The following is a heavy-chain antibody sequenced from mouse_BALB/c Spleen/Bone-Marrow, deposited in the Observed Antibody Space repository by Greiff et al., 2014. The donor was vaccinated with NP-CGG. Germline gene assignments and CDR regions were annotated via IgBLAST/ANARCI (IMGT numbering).Heavy chain of an antibody. Sequence: EVKLMESGPGLVKPSQSLSLTCSVTGYSITGGYYWNWVRQFPGNKPEWLGYISYDGSNHYNPSLTNRVSITRDTSKNQFFLKLNSVTTEDTGTYYCASVEVHAMDYWGQGTSVTVSS. CDR3: ASVEVHAMDY. CDR1: GYSITGGYY. V-gene: IGHV3-6*02. CDR2: ISYDGSN. J-gene: IGHJ4*01.